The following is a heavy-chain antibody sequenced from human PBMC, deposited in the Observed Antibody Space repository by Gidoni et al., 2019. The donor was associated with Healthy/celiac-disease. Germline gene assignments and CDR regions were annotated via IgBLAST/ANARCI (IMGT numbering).Heavy chain of an antibody. Sequence: QVQLQESGPGLVQPSETLSLTCTVSGGSISSYYWSWIRQPPGKGLEWIGYIYYSGSTNYNPSLKSRVTISVDTSKNQFSLKLSSVTAADTAVYYCARGATVTSGLDYWGQGTLVTVSS. J-gene: IGHJ4*02. D-gene: IGHD4-17*01. CDR3: ARGATVTSGLDY. CDR2: IYYSGST. V-gene: IGHV4-59*01. CDR1: GGSISSYY.